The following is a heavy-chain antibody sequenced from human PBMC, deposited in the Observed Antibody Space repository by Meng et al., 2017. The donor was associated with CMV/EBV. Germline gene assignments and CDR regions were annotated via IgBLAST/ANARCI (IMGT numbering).Heavy chain of an antibody. J-gene: IGHJ4*02. Sequence: GGSLRLSCAASGFTFSSYSMNWVRQAPGKGREWVSSISSSSSYIYYAASVKGLFTISRDNAKNSLYLQINSLRAEDTALYYCARYEYYYDSSGYGYYFDYWGQGTLVTVSS. D-gene: IGHD3-22*01. CDR1: GFTFSSYS. CDR2: ISSSSSYI. V-gene: IGHV3-21*01. CDR3: ARYEYYYDSSGYGYYFDY.